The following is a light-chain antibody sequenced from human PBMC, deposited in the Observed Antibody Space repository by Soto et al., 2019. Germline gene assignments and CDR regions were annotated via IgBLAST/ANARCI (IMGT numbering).Light chain of an antibody. Sequence: DIQMTQSPSTLSASVGDRVTITCRASQSISSWLAWYQQKPGKAPKLLIYKASSLESGVPSRFSGSGSGTEFTLTSSSLQPDDFATYYCQQDNSSPWTFGQGTKVEIK. CDR3: QQDNSSPWT. CDR1: QSISSW. CDR2: KAS. J-gene: IGKJ1*01. V-gene: IGKV1-5*03.